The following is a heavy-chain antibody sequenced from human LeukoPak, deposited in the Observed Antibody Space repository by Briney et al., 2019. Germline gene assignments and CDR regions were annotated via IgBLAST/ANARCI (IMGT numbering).Heavy chain of an antibody. Sequence: ASVKVSFKASGYTFTSYAMHWVRQAPGQRLEWMGWINAGNGNTKYSQKFQGRVTITRDTSASTAYMELSSLRSEDTAVYYCARGGIIAAATIDYWGQGTLVTVSS. CDR1: GYTFTSYA. CDR2: INAGNGNT. V-gene: IGHV1-3*01. D-gene: IGHD6-13*01. CDR3: ARGGIIAAATIDY. J-gene: IGHJ4*02.